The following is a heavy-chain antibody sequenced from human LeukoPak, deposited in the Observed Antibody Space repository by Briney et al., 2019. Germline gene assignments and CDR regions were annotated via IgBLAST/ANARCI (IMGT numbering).Heavy chain of an antibody. CDR2: ISAYNGNT. J-gene: IGHJ4*02. V-gene: IGHV1-18*01. CDR1: GYIFTSYG. Sequence: ASVKVSCKASGYIFTSYGISWVRQAPGQELEWMGWISAYNGNTNYAQKLQGRVTMTTDTSTSTAYMELRSLRSDDTAVYYCASSGSSGWYDYWGQGTLVTVSS. D-gene: IGHD6-19*01. CDR3: ASSGSSGWYDY.